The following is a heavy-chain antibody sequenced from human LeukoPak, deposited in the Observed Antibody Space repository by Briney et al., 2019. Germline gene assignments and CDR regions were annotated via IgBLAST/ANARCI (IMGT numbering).Heavy chain of an antibody. CDR1: GGSISSSSYY. V-gene: IGHV4-39*01. Sequence: SETLSLTCTVSGGSISSSSYYWGWIRQPPGKGLEWIGSIYYSGSTYYNPSLKSRVTISVDTSKNQFSLKLSSVTAADTAVYYCASGDYDYVWGSYRHDYWGQGTPVTVSS. CDR3: ASGDYDYVWGSYRHDY. CDR2: IYYSGST. D-gene: IGHD3-16*02. J-gene: IGHJ4*02.